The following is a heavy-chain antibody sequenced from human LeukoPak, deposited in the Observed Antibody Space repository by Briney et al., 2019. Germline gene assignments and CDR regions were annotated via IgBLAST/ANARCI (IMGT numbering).Heavy chain of an antibody. CDR2: INPSGGST. Sequence: ASVKVSCKASGYTFTGYYMHWVRQAPGQGLEWMGIINPSGGSTSYAQKLQGRVTMTRDTSTSTVYMELSSLRSEDTAVYYCAGLRAVAGFDYWGQGTLVTVSS. CDR1: GYTFTGYY. CDR3: AGLRAVAGFDY. J-gene: IGHJ4*02. V-gene: IGHV1-46*01. D-gene: IGHD6-19*01.